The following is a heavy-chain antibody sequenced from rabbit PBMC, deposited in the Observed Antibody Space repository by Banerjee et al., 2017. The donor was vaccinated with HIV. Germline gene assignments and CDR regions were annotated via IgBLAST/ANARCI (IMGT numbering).Heavy chain of an antibody. V-gene: IGHV1S45*01. CDR3: TRGVRL. CDR1: GFSFSSSYW. CDR2: IDGGFWGTT. Sequence: EESGGDLVKPEGSLTLTCTASGFSFSSSYWICWVRQAPGKGLEWIACIDGGFWGTTYYASWAKGRFTISKTSSTTVTLQVTSLTAADTATYYCTRGVRLWGPGTLVTVS. J-gene: IGHJ6*01.